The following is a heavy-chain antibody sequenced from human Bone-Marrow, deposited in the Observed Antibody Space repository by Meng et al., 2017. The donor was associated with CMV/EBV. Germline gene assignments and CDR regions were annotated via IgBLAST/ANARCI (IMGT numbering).Heavy chain of an antibody. CDR2: ISSSGGTT. Sequence: ESPKISWAGSGFPFRTYAMIWVRQAPGKGLEWVSHISSSGGTTYYADSVKRRLTISRDNSKDTLYLQMNSLRPEDTAVYYRATIVKIAVSGSSPIGYFDYWGQGTLVTVSS. CDR3: ATIVKIAVSGSSPIGYFDY. V-gene: IGHV3-23*01. J-gene: IGHJ4*02. D-gene: IGHD6-19*01. CDR1: GFPFRTYA.